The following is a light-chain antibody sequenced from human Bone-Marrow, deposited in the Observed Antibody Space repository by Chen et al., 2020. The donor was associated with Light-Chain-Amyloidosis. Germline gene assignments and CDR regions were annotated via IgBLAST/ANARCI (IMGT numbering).Light chain of an antibody. Sequence: SHVLTQPSSVPVAPGQTATIACGGNNIGSTSVHWYQQTPGQAPLLVVYDDSDRPAGIPERFSGSKSGNAATLTITRVEAGDEADYYCQVWEGSSDEVVFGGGTRLTVL. J-gene: IGLJ3*02. CDR2: DDS. CDR3: QVWEGSSDEVV. CDR1: NIGSTS. V-gene: IGLV3-21*02.